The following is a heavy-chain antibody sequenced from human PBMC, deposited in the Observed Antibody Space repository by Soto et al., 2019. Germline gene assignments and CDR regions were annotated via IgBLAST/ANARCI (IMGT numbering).Heavy chain of an antibody. J-gene: IGHJ5*02. CDR2: ISAYNGNT. CDR3: ARYSRVLLKGSFDP. CDR1: GYTFTGYY. V-gene: IGHV1-18*01. Sequence: GASVKVSCKASGYTFTGYYIHWVRQAPGQGLEWMGWISAYNGNTNYAQKLQGRVTMTTDTSTSTAYMELRSLRSDDTAVYYCARYSRVLLKGSFDPWGQGTLVTVPS. D-gene: IGHD5-18*01.